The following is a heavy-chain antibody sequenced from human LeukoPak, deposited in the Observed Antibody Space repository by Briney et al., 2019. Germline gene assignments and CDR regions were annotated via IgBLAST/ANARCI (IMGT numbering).Heavy chain of an antibody. CDR2: INPSGGST. CDR1: GYTFTSYY. J-gene: IGHJ4*02. Sequence: ASVKVSCKASGYTFTSYYMHWVRQAPGQGLEWMGIINPSGGSTSYAQKFQGRVTITADESTSTAYMELSSLRSEDTAVYYCARVRCSGGSCYSVYFDYWGQGTLVTVSS. V-gene: IGHV1-46*01. D-gene: IGHD2-15*01. CDR3: ARVRCSGGSCYSVYFDY.